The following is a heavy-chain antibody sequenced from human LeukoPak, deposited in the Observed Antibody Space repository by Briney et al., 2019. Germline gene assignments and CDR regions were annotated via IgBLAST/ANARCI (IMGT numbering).Heavy chain of an antibody. Sequence: GGSLRLSCAASGFTFSSYEMNWVRQAPGKGLEWVSYISSSGSPIYYADSVKGRFTISRDSAKNSLYLQMNSLRAEDTAVYYCARDAVRSGEFDHWGQGTLVTVSS. CDR2: ISSSGSPI. CDR1: GFTFSSYE. V-gene: IGHV3-48*03. D-gene: IGHD1-26*01. J-gene: IGHJ4*02. CDR3: ARDAVRSGEFDH.